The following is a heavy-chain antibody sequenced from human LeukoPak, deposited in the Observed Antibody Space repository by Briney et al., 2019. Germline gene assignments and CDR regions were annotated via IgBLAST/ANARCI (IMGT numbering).Heavy chain of an antibody. J-gene: IGHJ4*02. Sequence: GRSLRLSCEAFGFTFSSYAMHWVRQAPGKGLEWVAVISYDGSNKYYADSVKGRFTISRDNSKNTLYLQMNSLRAEDTAVYYCARDLGGIFDYWGQGTLVTVSS. V-gene: IGHV3-30*04. D-gene: IGHD3-16*01. CDR1: GFTFSSYA. CDR3: ARDLGGIFDY. CDR2: ISYDGSNK.